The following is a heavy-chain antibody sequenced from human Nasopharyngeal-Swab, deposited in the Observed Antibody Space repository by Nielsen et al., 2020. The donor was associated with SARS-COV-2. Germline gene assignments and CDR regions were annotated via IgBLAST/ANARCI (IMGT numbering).Heavy chain of an antibody. CDR2: VSGRDST. V-gene: IGHV3-23*01. Sequence: VRQAPGKGLEWVSSVSGRDSTYYADSVKGRFIISRDISKNTLYLQMNSLRAEDTAVYYCAKDRNSAYYYYYMDVWGKGTTVTVSS. J-gene: IGHJ6*03. CDR3: AKDRNSAYYYYYMDV. D-gene: IGHD1-26*01.